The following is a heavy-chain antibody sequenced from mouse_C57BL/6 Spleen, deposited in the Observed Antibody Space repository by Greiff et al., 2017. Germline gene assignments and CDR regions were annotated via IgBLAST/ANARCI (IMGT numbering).Heavy chain of an antibody. J-gene: IGHJ3*01. CDR3: ARSPIYDGFAY. V-gene: IGHV1-19*01. D-gene: IGHD2-3*01. CDR2: INPYNGGT. Sequence: VQLKESGPVLVKPGASVKMSCKASGYTFTDYYMNWVKQSHGKSLEWIGVINPYNGGTSYNQKFKGKATLTVDKSSSTAYMELNSLTSEDSAVYYCARSPIYDGFAYWGQGTLVTVSA. CDR1: GYTFTDYY.